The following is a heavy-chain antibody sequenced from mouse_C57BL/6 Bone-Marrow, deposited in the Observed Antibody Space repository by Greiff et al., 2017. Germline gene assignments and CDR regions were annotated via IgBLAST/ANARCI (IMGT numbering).Heavy chain of an antibody. CDR1: GYTFTSYW. CDR3: ARAYYYGSSSYAMDY. Sequence: VQLQQPGAELVKPGASVKMSCKASGYTFTSYWITWVKQRPGQGLEWIGDIYPGSGSTNYNEKFKSKATLTVDTSSSTAYMQLSSLTSEDSAVYYGARAYYYGSSSYAMDYWGQGTSVTVSS. V-gene: IGHV1-55*01. CDR2: IYPGSGST. J-gene: IGHJ4*01. D-gene: IGHD1-1*01.